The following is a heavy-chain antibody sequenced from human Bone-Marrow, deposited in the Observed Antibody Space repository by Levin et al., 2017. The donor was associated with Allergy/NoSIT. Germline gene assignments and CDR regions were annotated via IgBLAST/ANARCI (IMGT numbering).Heavy chain of an antibody. CDR3: AIGQCRRGSCYLFDY. Sequence: PGGSLRLSCAASGISFSTYSMNWVRQAPGKGLEWVSSISSDSSYTYYEDSMKGRFTISRDDAKKSLYLQMSSLRADDTAVYYCAIGQCRRGSCYLFDYWGQGTLVTVSS. V-gene: IGHV3-21*04. CDR1: GISFSTYS. J-gene: IGHJ4*02. CDR2: ISSDSSYT. D-gene: IGHD2-15*01.